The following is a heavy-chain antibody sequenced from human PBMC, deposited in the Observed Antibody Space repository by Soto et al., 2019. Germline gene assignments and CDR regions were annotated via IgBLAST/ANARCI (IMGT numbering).Heavy chain of an antibody. D-gene: IGHD3-22*01. CDR1: GFTFSNAW. CDR3: TTDSYITSIIVRFDY. J-gene: IGHJ4*01. CDR2: VKNKTDGGTT. V-gene: IGHV3-15*07. Sequence: GGSLRLSSAASGFTFSNAWINWVRQTPGKGLEWVGRVKNKTDGGTTDFAAPVKGRFAISRDDSKNMVYLEMNSLKTEDTAIYYCTTDSYITSIIVRFDYWGHGTLVTVSS.